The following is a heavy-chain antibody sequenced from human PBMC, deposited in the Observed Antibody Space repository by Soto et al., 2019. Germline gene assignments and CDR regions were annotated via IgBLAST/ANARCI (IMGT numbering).Heavy chain of an antibody. V-gene: IGHV3-30*03. CDR1: GFTFSSYG. D-gene: IGHD2-2*01. CDR2: ISYDGSDK. J-gene: IGHJ6*02. CDR3: AIGRVPAVTYYYYGMDV. Sequence: PGGSLRLSCAASGFTFSSYGMHWVRQAPGKGLEWVAVISYDGSDKYYADPVKGRFTISRDNSKNTLYLQMNSLRAEDTAVYYCAIGRVPAVTYYYYGMDVWGQGTTVSVSS.